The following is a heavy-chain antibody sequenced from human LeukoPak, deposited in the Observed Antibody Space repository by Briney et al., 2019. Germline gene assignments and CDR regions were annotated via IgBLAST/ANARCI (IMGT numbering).Heavy chain of an antibody. D-gene: IGHD3-10*01. V-gene: IGHV4-61*01. CDR2: IYYSGST. CDR1: GGSISSGSYY. CDR3: ARVFSGSGSSRLDY. Sequence: PSQTLSLTCTVSGGSISSGSYYWSWIRQPPGKGLEWIGYIYYSGSTNYNPSLKSRVTISVDTSKNQFSLKLSSVTAADTAVYYCARVFSGSGSSRLDYWGQGTLVTVSS. J-gene: IGHJ4*02.